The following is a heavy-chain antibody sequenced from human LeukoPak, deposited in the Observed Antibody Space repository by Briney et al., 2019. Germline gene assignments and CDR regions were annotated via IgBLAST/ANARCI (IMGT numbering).Heavy chain of an antibody. V-gene: IGHV3-48*01. Sequence: PGGSLRLSCAASGFSFSRNSMNWVRQAPGKGLEWVSYISSGSSTIYYADSVKGRFTISRDNAKNSLYLQMNSLRAEDTAVYYCANGAFDIWGQGTMVTVSS. CDR1: GFSFSRNS. CDR3: ANGAFDI. CDR2: ISSGSSTI. J-gene: IGHJ3*02.